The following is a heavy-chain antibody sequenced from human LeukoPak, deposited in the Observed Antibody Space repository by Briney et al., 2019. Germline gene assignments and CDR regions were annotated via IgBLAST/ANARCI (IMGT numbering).Heavy chain of an antibody. V-gene: IGHV3-53*01. D-gene: IGHD1-26*01. CDR3: ARAESGSYLSFDY. J-gene: IGHJ4*02. Sequence: GGSLRLSCAASGFTFSDFPMSWVRQAPGKGLEWVSVIYSGGSTYYADSVKGRFTISRDNSKNTLYLQMNSLRAEDTAVYYCARAESGSYLSFDYWGQGTLVTVSS. CDR1: GFTFSDFP. CDR2: IYSGGST.